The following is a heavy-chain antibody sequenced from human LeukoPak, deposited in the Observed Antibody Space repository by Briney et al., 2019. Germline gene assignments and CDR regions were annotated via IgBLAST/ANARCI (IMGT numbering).Heavy chain of an antibody. CDR3: ARDISISSQNIAFDY. Sequence: PGGSLRLSCAASGFTFSSYGMHWVRQAPGKGLEWVAVISYDGTNKYYADSVKGRFTISRDNSKNTLYLQMNSLRAEDTAVYYCARDISISSQNIAFDYWGQGTLVTVSS. J-gene: IGHJ4*02. D-gene: IGHD6-19*01. CDR2: ISYDGTNK. CDR1: GFTFSSYG. V-gene: IGHV3-30*03.